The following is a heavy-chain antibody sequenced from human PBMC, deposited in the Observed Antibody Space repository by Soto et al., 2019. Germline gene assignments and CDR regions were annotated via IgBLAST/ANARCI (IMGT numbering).Heavy chain of an antibody. D-gene: IGHD6-6*01. Sequence: QVQLVQSGAEVKKPGSSVKVSCKASGGTFSSYAISWVRQAPGQGLEWMGGIIPIFGTANYAQKFQGRVTITADVSTSPAYTELSSLRSEDTAVYYCARDRSGAARFDYWGQGTLVTVSS. V-gene: IGHV1-69*12. CDR1: GGTFSSYA. CDR2: IIPIFGTA. J-gene: IGHJ4*02. CDR3: ARDRSGAARFDY.